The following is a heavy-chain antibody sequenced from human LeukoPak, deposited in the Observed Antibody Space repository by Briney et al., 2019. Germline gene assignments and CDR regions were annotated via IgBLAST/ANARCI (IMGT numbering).Heavy chain of an antibody. J-gene: IGHJ4*02. CDR2: INHSGST. Sequence: SETLSLTCAIYGGSFSGYYWSWIRQPPGKGLEWIGEINHSGSTNYHPSLKSRVTISADTSKNQSSLKLSSVTAADTAVYYCAAIRDGYWGQGTLVTVSS. D-gene: IGHD2-2*01. CDR3: AAIRDGY. V-gene: IGHV4-34*01. CDR1: GGSFSGYY.